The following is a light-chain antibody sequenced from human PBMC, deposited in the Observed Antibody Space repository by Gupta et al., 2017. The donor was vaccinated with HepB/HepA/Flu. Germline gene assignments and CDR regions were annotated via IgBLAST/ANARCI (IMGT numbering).Light chain of an antibody. J-gene: IGKJ1*01. CDR1: QSVSSSY. Sequence: EIESTPSPATLSLSPGERATLSCRASQSVSSSYLAWYQQKPGQAPRLLIYGASSRATGIPDRFSGSGSGTDFTLTISRLEPEDFAVYYCQQYGSSQWTFGQGTKVEIK. CDR2: GAS. V-gene: IGKV3-20*01. CDR3: QQYGSSQWT.